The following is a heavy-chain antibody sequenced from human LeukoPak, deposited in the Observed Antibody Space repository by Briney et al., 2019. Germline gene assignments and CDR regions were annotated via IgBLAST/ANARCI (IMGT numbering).Heavy chain of an antibody. Sequence: SGGSLRLSCAASGFTFSSYWMSWVRQAPGKGLEWVANIKQDGSEKYYVDSVKGRFTISRDNAKNSLYLQMNSLRAEDTAVYYCARAPAYCTNGVCYWLGLLGTTGMTHDAFDIWGQGTMVTVSS. CDR3: ARAPAYCTNGVCYWLGLLGTTGMTHDAFDI. CDR2: IKQDGSEK. D-gene: IGHD2-8*01. J-gene: IGHJ3*02. CDR1: GFTFSSYW. V-gene: IGHV3-7*01.